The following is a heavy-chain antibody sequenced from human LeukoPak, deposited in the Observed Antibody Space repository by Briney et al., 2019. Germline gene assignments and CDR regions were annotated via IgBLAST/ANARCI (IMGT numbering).Heavy chain of an antibody. CDR1: GYTFTSYG. Sequence: ASVKVSCKASGYTFTSYGISWVRQAPGQGREWMGWISAYNGNTNYAQKLQGRVTMTTDTSTSTAYMELRSLRSDDTAVYYCARWGIAAAGTGGDWFDPWGQGTLVTVSS. D-gene: IGHD6-13*01. CDR3: ARWGIAAAGTGGDWFDP. V-gene: IGHV1-18*01. CDR2: ISAYNGNT. J-gene: IGHJ5*02.